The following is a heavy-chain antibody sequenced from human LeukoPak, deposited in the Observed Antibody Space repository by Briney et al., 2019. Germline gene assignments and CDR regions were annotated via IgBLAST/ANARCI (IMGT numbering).Heavy chain of an antibody. D-gene: IGHD3-10*01. Sequence: GGSLRLSCAASGFTFSSYSMNWVRQAPGKGLEWGSSISSSSSYIYYADSVKGRFTISRDNAKNSLYLQMNSLRAEDTAVYYCARGRITMVRGVTYYFDYWGQGTLVTVSS. CDR2: ISSSSSYI. CDR1: GFTFSSYS. J-gene: IGHJ4*02. V-gene: IGHV3-21*01. CDR3: ARGRITMVRGVTYYFDY.